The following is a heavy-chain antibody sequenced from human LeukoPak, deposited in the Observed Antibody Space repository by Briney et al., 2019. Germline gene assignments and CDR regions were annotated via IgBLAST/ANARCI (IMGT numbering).Heavy chain of an antibody. J-gene: IGHJ4*02. CDR3: ASYYYDSSGYYYSEGFDY. CDR2: IIPIFGTA. CDR1: GYTFTGYY. V-gene: IGHV1-69*06. Sequence: ASVKVSCKASGYTFTGYYMHWVRQAPGQGLEWMGGIIPIFGTANYAQKFQGRVTITADKSTSTAYMELSSLRSEDTAVYYCASYYYDSSGYYYSEGFDYWGQGTLVTVSS. D-gene: IGHD3-22*01.